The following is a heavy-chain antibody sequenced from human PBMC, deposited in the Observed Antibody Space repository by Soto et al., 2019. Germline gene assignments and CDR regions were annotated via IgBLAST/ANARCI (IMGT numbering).Heavy chain of an antibody. Sequence: SETLSLTCTVSGGSISSYYWSWVRQPPGKGLEWIGYIYYSGSTNYNPSLKSRVTISVDTSKNQFSLKLSSVTAADTAVYYCARTGKGGYSGYDRYYFDYWGQGTLVTVSS. CDR1: GGSISSYY. CDR3: ARTGKGGYSGYDRYYFDY. V-gene: IGHV4-59*01. D-gene: IGHD5-12*01. J-gene: IGHJ4*02. CDR2: IYYSGST.